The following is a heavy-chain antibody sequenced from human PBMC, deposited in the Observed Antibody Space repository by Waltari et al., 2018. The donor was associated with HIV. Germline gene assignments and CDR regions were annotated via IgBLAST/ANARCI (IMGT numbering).Heavy chain of an antibody. D-gene: IGHD2-15*01. CDR1: VLTFGSYA. V-gene: IGHV3-30*18. J-gene: IGHJ4*02. CDR3: AKNPLSGEGYFDY. Sequence: QVQLVASGGGEVEPGRSLRLSCAASVLTFGSYAMHWVRQAPGKGLELVAVIWYDGSNTYYADSVKGRFTISRDNSKNTLYLQMSSLRAEDTAMYYCAKNPLSGEGYFDYWGQGTLVTVSS. CDR2: IWYDGSNT.